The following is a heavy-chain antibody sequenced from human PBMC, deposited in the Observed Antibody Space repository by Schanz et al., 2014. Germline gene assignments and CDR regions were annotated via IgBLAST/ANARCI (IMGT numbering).Heavy chain of an antibody. J-gene: IGHJ6*02. D-gene: IGHD3-3*01. Sequence: QVQLLQSGAEVKKPGASVKVSCKASGYTFAMYDMNWVRQAPGQGLEWMGQINPNSGATIYAQNFQGRVTMTRDMSINTAYMELSRLRSDDSAVYYCASDFWSGYSHYYYGLDVWGQGTTVTVSS. CDR1: GYTFAMYD. V-gene: IGHV1-2*06. CDR3: ASDFWSGYSHYYYGLDV. CDR2: INPNSGAT.